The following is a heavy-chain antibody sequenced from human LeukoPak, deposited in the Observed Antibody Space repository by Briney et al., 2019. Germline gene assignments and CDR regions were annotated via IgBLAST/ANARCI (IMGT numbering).Heavy chain of an antibody. CDR2: INPNSGGT. V-gene: IGHV1-2*02. CDR1: GYTFTGYY. Sequence: ASVKVSCKTSGYTFTGYYLHWVRQAPGQGLEWTGWINPNSGGTNYAQKFQGRVTMTRDTSISTAYMELSRLRSDDTAVYYCTRDISSSWIYYYYYMDVWGKGTTVTVSS. D-gene: IGHD6-6*01. J-gene: IGHJ6*03. CDR3: TRDISSSWIYYYYYMDV.